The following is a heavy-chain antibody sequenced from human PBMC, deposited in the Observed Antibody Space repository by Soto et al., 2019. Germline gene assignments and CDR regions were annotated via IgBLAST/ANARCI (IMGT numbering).Heavy chain of an antibody. CDR3: ARGDSSGYYLGPLDY. J-gene: IGHJ4*02. CDR1: GFNFRIYT. Sequence: GGSLRLSCVGSGFNFRIYTMNWVRQAPGKGPEWVSSISQTGDYIFYADSVKGRFTISRDNAKSSLYLQMNSLRAEDTAVYYCARGDSSGYYLGPLDYWGQGTLVTVSS. V-gene: IGHV3-21*01. CDR2: ISQTGDYI. D-gene: IGHD3-22*01.